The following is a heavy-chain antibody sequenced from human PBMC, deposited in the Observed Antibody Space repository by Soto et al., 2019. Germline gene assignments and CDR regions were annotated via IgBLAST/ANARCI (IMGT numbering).Heavy chain of an antibody. CDR3: AKGHQYYDFWSGLDY. Sequence: EASVKVSCKASGYTFTSYYMHWVRRAPGKGLEWVSLISWDGGSTYYADSVKGRFTISRDNSKNSLYLQMNSLRAEDTALYYCAKGHQYYDFWSGLDYWGQGTLVTVSS. D-gene: IGHD3-3*01. V-gene: IGHV3-43D*04. CDR1: GYTFTSYY. J-gene: IGHJ4*02. CDR2: ISWDGGST.